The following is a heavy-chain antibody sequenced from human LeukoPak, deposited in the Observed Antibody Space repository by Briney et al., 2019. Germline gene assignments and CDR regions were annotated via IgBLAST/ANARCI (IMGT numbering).Heavy chain of an antibody. CDR3: ARASGPFDY. CDR2: IWYDGSNK. V-gene: IGHV3-33*01. D-gene: IGHD3-10*01. CDR1: GFTFSTYG. Sequence: GGSLRLSCAASGFTFSTYGMHWVRQAPGKGLEWVAVIWYDGSNKYYADSAKGRFTISRDNSKKTLYLQMNSLRAEDTAVYSCARASGPFDYWGQGTLVTVSS. J-gene: IGHJ4*02.